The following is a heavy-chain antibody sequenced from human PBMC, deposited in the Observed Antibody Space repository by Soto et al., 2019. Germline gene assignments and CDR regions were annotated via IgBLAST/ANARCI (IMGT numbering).Heavy chain of an antibody. V-gene: IGHV2-5*02. Sequence: SGPTLVNPTQTLTLTCTFSGFSLSTSGVGVGWIRQPPGKALEWLALIYWDDDKRYSPSLKSRLTITKDTSKNQVVLTMTNMDPVDTATYYCAHEKHYYILTGYQYYFDYWGQGTLVTVSS. CDR1: GFSLSTSGVG. D-gene: IGHD3-9*01. CDR2: IYWDDDK. CDR3: AHEKHYYILTGYQYYFDY. J-gene: IGHJ4*02.